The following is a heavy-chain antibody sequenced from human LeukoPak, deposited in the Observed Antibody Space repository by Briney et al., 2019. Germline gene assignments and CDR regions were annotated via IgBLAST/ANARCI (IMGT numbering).Heavy chain of an antibody. V-gene: IGHV3-48*01. J-gene: IGHJ4*02. Sequence: PGGSLRLSCAASGFIFSTYSINWVRQAPGKGLEWVSHISSSSSSIYYADSVKGRFSISRDNSKNTLYLQMNSLRAEDTAVYYCAKDLASSSWRFDYWGQGTLVTVSS. CDR1: GFIFSTYS. CDR2: ISSSSSSI. CDR3: AKDLASSSWRFDY. D-gene: IGHD6-13*01.